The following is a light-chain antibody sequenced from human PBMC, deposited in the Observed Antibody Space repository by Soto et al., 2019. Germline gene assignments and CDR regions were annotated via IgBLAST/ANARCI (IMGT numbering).Light chain of an antibody. J-gene: IGKJ1*01. CDR3: QHYNSYSEA. Sequence: DIQMTQSPSTLSRSVGDRVTITCRASQTISSWLAWYQQKPGKAPKLLIYKASTLKSGVRSRFSGSGSRTEFTLTISSXQPDDFASYYCQHYNSYSEAFGQGTKVDIK. CDR1: QTISSW. CDR2: KAS. V-gene: IGKV1-5*03.